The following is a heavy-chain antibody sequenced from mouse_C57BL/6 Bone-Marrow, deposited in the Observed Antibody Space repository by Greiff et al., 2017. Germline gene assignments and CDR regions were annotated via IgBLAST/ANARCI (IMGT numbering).Heavy chain of an antibody. J-gene: IGHJ2*01. CDR1: GYTFTDYY. CDR2: INPYNGGT. Sequence: EVQLQESGPVLVKPGASVKMSCKASGYTFTDYYMNWVKQSHGKSLEWIGVINPYNGGTSYNQKFKGKATLTVDKSSSTAYMELNSLTSEDSAVYYCATGHDGYYVRYFDYWGQGTTLTVSS. V-gene: IGHV1-19*01. D-gene: IGHD2-3*01. CDR3: ATGHDGYYVRYFDY.